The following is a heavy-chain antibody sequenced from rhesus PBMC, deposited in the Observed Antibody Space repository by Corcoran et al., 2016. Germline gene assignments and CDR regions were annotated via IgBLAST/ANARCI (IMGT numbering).Heavy chain of an antibody. CDR2: IYGSSTST. D-gene: IGHD1-44*02. Sequence: QVQLQESGPGVVKPSETLSLTCAVSGGSLSDSYRWSWIRQPPGKGLEWIGYIYGSSTSTNYNPSLKSRVTISKDTSKNQFSLKLSSVTAADTAVYYCASVSGSYMHFEFWGQGALVTVSS. V-gene: IGHV4S10*01. CDR1: GGSLSDSYR. CDR3: ASVSGSYMHFEF. J-gene: IGHJ1*01.